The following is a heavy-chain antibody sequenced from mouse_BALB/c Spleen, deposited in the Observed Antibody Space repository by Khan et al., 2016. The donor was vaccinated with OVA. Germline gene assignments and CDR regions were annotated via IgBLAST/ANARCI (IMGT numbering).Heavy chain of an antibody. CDR3: TRGGYSSFAY. D-gene: IGHD1-3*01. V-gene: IGHV1-5*01. Sequence: VQLQQSGTVLARPGASVKMSCKASGYSFTSYLIHWVKQRPGPGLEWIGDIYPGNSDTNYNQKFKDKATLTAGTSASTVDMELSSLTNEDSAVYYCTRGGYSSFAYWGQGTLVTVSA. CDR2: IYPGNSDT. CDR1: GYSFTSYL. J-gene: IGHJ3*01.